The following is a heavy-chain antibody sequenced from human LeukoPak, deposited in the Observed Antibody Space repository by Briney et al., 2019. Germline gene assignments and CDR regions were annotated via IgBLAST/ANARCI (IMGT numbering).Heavy chain of an antibody. Sequence: GGSLRLSCAASGSTFSSHWMMWVRQAPGKGLEWISYISPGGQTTYFADSVKGRVTLSRDNAKNSLSLQMNSLTADDTAVYFCAVGRDIRVAGPGGYFDYWGQGTLVAVSS. J-gene: IGHJ4*02. D-gene: IGHD6-19*01. V-gene: IGHV3-48*04. CDR2: ISPGGQTT. CDR1: GSTFSSHW. CDR3: AVGRDIRVAGPGGYFDY.